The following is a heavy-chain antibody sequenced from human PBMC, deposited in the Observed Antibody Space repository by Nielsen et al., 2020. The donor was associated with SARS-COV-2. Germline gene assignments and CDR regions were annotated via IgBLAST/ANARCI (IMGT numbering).Heavy chain of an antibody. CDR1: GGSVSSGSYY. Sequence: SETLSLTCTVSGGSVSSGSYYWSWIRQPPGKGLEWIGYIYYSGSTNYNPSLKSRVTISVDTSKNQFSLKLSSVTAADTAVYYCARVWGSSTLDYWYFDLWGRGTLVTVSS. V-gene: IGHV4-61*01. CDR2: IYYSGST. J-gene: IGHJ2*01. D-gene: IGHD6-6*01. CDR3: ARVWGSSTLDYWYFDL.